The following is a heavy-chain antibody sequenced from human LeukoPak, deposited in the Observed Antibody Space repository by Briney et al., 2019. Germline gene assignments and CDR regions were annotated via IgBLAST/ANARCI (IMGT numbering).Heavy chain of an antibody. J-gene: IGHJ6*02. D-gene: IGHD3-10*01. CDR1: GGSISSYY. CDR3: ARIGNYDSGSSIGMDV. V-gene: IGHV4-4*07. CDR2: IYSSGST. Sequence: SETLSLTCTVSGGSISSYYWSWIRQPAGKGLEWIGRIYSSGSTNYNPSLKSRATMSVDTSKNQFSLKLSSVTAADTAVYYCARIGNYDSGSSIGMDVWGQGTTVTVSS.